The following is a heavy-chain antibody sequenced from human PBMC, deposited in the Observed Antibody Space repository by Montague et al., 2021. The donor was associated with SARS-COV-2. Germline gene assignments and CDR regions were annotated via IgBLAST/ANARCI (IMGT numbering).Heavy chain of an antibody. J-gene: IGHJ4*02. V-gene: IGHV4-39*01. D-gene: IGHD1-14*01. Sequence: SETLSLTCTVSGDSISSSSYNWGWIRQPPGKGLEWIGNVHYSGRPYYXPSLKSRVTIYVDTSKNQLSLKLSSVTAADTAVYYCTRHIHMTWPEPSPGFDYWGQGTLVTVSS. CDR2: VHYSGRP. CDR3: TRHIHMTWPEPSPGFDY. CDR1: GDSISSSSYN.